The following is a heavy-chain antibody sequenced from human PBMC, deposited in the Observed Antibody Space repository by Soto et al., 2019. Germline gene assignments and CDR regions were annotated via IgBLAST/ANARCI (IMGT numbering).Heavy chain of an antibody. CDR3: AGEVYCSGGSCYPKSFDY. Sequence: QVQLQQWGAGLLKPSETLSLTCAVYGGSFSGYYWSWIRQPPGKGLEWIGEINHSGSTNYNPSLTSRVTISVDTSKNQFSLKLSSVTAADTAVYYCAGEVYCSGGSCYPKSFDYWGQGTLVTVSS. CDR1: GGSFSGYY. J-gene: IGHJ4*02. CDR2: INHSGST. V-gene: IGHV4-34*01. D-gene: IGHD2-15*01.